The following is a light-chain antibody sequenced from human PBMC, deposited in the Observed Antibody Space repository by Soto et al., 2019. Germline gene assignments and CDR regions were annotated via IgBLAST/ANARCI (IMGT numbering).Light chain of an antibody. CDR2: DAS. J-gene: IGKJ3*01. Sequence: DIQMTQSPSSLSSSVGDRVTITCQASQDISNYLNWYQQKPGKAPKLLIYDASNLETGVPSRFSASGSGTDFTFTISSLQPEDIARYYCQQYDNLPVTFGPGTKVDIK. CDR3: QQYDNLPVT. V-gene: IGKV1-33*01. CDR1: QDISNY.